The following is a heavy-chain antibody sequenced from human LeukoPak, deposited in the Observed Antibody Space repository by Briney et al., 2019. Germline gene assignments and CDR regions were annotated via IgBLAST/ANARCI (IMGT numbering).Heavy chain of an antibody. Sequence: PSGTLSLTCAVSGGSISSSNWWSWVRQPPGKGLEWIGEIYHSGSTNYNPSLKSRVTISVDKSKNQFSLKLSSVTAADTAVYYCARGGIAAAPYYYMDVWGKGTTVTVSS. CDR1: GGSISSSNW. D-gene: IGHD6-13*01. V-gene: IGHV4-4*02. J-gene: IGHJ6*03. CDR2: IYHSGST. CDR3: ARGGIAAAPYYYMDV.